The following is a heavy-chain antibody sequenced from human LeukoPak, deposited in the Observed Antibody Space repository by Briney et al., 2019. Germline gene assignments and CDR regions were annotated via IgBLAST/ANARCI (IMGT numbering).Heavy chain of an antibody. CDR3: ARGGIMITFGGVIAKAAFDI. J-gene: IGHJ3*02. V-gene: IGHV3-7*01. D-gene: IGHD3-16*02. CDR1: GFTFSIHW. Sequence: GGSLRLSCAASGFTFSIHWMTWVRQAPGKGLEWVADIKQGGSKMNYVDSVKGRFTISRDDAQNSLFLQMSSLKADDTAVYYCARGGIMITFGGVIAKAAFDIWGQGTMVTVSS. CDR2: IKQGGSKM.